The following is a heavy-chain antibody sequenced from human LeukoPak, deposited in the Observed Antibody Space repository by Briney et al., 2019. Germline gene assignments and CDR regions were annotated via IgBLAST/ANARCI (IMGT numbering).Heavy chain of an antibody. CDR2: INHSGST. CDR1: GGSFSGYY. Sequence: SETLSLTCAVYGGSFSGYYWSWIRQPPGKGLEWIGEINHSGSTNYNPSLKSRVTISVDTSKKQFSLKLSSVTAADTAVYYCARESSSIDYWGQGTLVTVSS. CDR3: ARESSSIDY. V-gene: IGHV4-34*01. J-gene: IGHJ4*02. D-gene: IGHD6-19*01.